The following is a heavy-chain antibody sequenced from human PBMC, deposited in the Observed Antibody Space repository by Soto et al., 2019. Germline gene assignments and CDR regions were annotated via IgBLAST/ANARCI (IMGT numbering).Heavy chain of an antibody. D-gene: IGHD3-22*01. CDR3: ARRGREYYYDSSGDLDWYFDL. CDR2: IYYSGST. V-gene: IGHV4-39*01. J-gene: IGHJ2*01. CDR1: GGSISSSIYY. Sequence: SETLSLTCTVSGGSISSSIYYWVWVRQPPGKVLDWIGSIYYSGSTYYNPSLKSRVTISVDTSKNQFSLKLSSVTAADTAVYYCARRGREYYYDSSGDLDWYFDLWGRGTLVTVSS.